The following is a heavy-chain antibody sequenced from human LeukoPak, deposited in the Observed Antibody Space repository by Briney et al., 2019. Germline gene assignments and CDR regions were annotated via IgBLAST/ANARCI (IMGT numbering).Heavy chain of an antibody. D-gene: IGHD5-12*01. CDR2: IWYDGSNK. J-gene: IGHJ4*02. Sequence: GGSLRLSCAASGFTLSSYGMHWVRQAPGKGLEWVAVIWYDGSNKYYADSVKGRFTISRDNSKNTLYLQMNSLRAEDTAVYYCARDGYSGYDLGDYFDYWGQGTLVTVSS. CDR3: ARDGYSGYDLGDYFDY. V-gene: IGHV3-33*01. CDR1: GFTLSSYG.